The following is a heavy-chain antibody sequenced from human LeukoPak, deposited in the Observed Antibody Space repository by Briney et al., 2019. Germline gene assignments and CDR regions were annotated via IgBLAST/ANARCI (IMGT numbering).Heavy chain of an antibody. CDR2: IYYSGST. Sequence: SQTLSLTCTVSGGSISSGDYYWSWIRQPPGKGLEWIGYIYYSGSTYYNPSLKSRVTISVDTSKNQFSLKLSSVTAADTAVYYCASRDGSGSPYEAWFDPWGQGTLVTVSS. J-gene: IGHJ5*02. CDR3: ASRDGSGSPYEAWFDP. CDR1: GGSISSGDYY. D-gene: IGHD3-10*01. V-gene: IGHV4-30-4*01.